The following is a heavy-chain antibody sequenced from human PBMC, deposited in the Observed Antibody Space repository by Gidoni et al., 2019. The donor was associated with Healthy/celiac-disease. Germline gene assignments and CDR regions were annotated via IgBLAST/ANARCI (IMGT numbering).Heavy chain of an antibody. V-gene: IGHV3-74*01. D-gene: IGHD6-19*01. Sequence: EVQLVESGGGLVQPGGSLRLSCAAAGFTFRRYGMPWVRQAPWKGLVWVSRFNSDRSSTSYADSVNGRFTISRANAKNTLYLQMNSLRAEDTAVYYCARDPGIAVAGGNWYFDLWGRGPLVTVSS. CDR1: GFTFRRYG. CDR3: ARDPGIAVAGGNWYFDL. J-gene: IGHJ2*01. CDR2: FNSDRSST.